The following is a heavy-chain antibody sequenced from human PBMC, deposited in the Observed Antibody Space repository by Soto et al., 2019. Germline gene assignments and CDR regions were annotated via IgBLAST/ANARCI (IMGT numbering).Heavy chain of an antibody. Sequence: GGSLRLSCAASGFTFTTYGMSWVRQAPEKGLEWVSAITNTGEGTNYADSVKGRFTISRDNSKNTLYMQMNSLRAEDTAVYYCALRGVSGAFDVWGQGTMVTVSS. D-gene: IGHD3-10*01. J-gene: IGHJ3*01. CDR1: GFTFTTYG. CDR3: ALRGVSGAFDV. V-gene: IGHV3-23*01. CDR2: ITNTGEGT.